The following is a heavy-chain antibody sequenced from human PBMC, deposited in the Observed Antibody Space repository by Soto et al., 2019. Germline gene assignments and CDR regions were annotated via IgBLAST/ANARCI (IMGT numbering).Heavy chain of an antibody. CDR1: GFTFSTFA. CDR3: AKDGGGGFIAGIDY. V-gene: IGHV3-23*01. CDR2: IRGSGDTT. D-gene: IGHD3-16*01. J-gene: IGHJ4*02. Sequence: HPGGSLRLSCAASGFTFSTFAMSWVRQAPGKGLEWVSAIRGSGDTTYYADSVKGRFTISRDNSKNTLYLQMNSLRAEDTAVFYCAKDGGGGFIAGIDYWGQGTLVTVSS.